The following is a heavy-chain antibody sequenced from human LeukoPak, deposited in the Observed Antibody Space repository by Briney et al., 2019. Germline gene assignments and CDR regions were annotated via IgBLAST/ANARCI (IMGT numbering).Heavy chain of an antibody. V-gene: IGHV1-18*04. CDR3: ARSLWYYDSRGTTYDDY. Sequence: ASVKVTCKTFGFTFNTYGISWVRQAPGQGLEWMGWINDYNGKTDYVQKFRDRVTMTTDTSTNTAYMELRTLRSDDTAVYYCARSLWYYDSRGTTYDDYWGQGTLVTVSS. J-gene: IGHJ4*02. CDR2: INDYNGKT. CDR1: GFTFNTYG. D-gene: IGHD3-22*01.